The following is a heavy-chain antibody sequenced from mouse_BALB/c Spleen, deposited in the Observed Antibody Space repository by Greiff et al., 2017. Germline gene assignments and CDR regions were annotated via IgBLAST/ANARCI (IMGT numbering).Heavy chain of an antibody. CDR2: IWSDGST. CDR1: GFSLTSYG. J-gene: IGHJ4*01. Sequence: QVQLKESGPDLVAPSQSLSITCTVSGFSLTSYGVHWVRQPPGKGLEWLVVIWSDGSTTYNSALKSRLSISKDNSKSQVFLKMNSLQTDDTAMYYCARQRDYGRYYAMDYWGQGTSVTVSS. CDR3: ARQRDYGRYYAMDY. D-gene: IGHD1-1*01. V-gene: IGHV2-6-2*01.